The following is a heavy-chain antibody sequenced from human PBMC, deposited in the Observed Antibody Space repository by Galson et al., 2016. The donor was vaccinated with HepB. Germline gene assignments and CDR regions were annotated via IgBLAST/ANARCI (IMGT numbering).Heavy chain of an antibody. Sequence: SLRLSCAASGFAFSAYGMTWVRQAPRKGLEWVAAISTSGGSTDYADSVRGRFTISRDNSKNMLYLQMNSLRAGDSALYYCAKGTTRLGDNWGQGILVTVSS. CDR1: GFAFSAYG. CDR2: ISTSGGST. J-gene: IGHJ4*02. D-gene: IGHD4-11*01. V-gene: IGHV3-23*01. CDR3: AKGTTRLGDN.